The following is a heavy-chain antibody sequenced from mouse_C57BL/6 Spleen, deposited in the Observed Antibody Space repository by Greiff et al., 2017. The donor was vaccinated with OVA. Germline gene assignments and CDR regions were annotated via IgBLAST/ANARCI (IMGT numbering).Heavy chain of an antibody. CDR1: GFSFNTYA. CDR2: IRSKSNNYAT. Sequence: EVQLVESGGGLVQPKGSLKLSCAASGFSFNTYAMNWVRQAPGKGLEWVGRIRSKSNNYATYYADSVKARFTISRDDSESMLYLQKNNLKTEDTAMYYCESHYYCSSYEYYDAMDYRGQGTSVTVSS. CDR3: ESHYYCSSYEYYDAMDY. J-gene: IGHJ4*01. D-gene: IGHD1-1*01. V-gene: IGHV10-1*01.